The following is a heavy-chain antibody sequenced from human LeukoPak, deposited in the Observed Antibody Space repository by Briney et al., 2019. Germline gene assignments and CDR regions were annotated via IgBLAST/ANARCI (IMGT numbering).Heavy chain of an antibody. CDR3: AKGRTSSAWSPYDH. Sequence: SGGSLRLSCTASGFTFSIYGMSWVRQAPGRGLEWVSTITGSGGSTYDADSVRGRFTISRDNSKSTLYLQMNSLGADDAALYYCAKGRTSSAWSPYDHWGQGALVTVSS. D-gene: IGHD6-13*01. J-gene: IGHJ4*02. V-gene: IGHV3-23*01. CDR2: ITGSGGST. CDR1: GFTFSIYG.